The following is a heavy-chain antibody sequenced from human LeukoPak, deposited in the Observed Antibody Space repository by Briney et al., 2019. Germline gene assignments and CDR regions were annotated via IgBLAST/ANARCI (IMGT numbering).Heavy chain of an antibody. Sequence: QSGGSLRLSCAASGFTFSSYAMSWARQAPGKGLEWVSAISGSGGSKYYADSVKGRFTISRDNSKNTLYVQMNSLRAEDTATYYCAKGTTYYDILTGYGYPYYFDYWGQGTLVTVSS. CDR2: ISGSGGSK. CDR1: GFTFSSYA. D-gene: IGHD3-9*01. V-gene: IGHV3-23*01. J-gene: IGHJ4*02. CDR3: AKGTTYYDILTGYGYPYYFDY.